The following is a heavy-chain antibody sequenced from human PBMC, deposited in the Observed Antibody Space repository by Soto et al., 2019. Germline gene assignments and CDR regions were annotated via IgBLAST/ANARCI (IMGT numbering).Heavy chain of an antibody. CDR3: ARTPTN. CDR2: VYYIGST. Sequence: QVQLQESGPGLVKPSQTLSLTCTVSGGSISRGGYYWSWIRQHPGKGLEWIGYVYYIGSTYYIPSLKSRVTLSLDTSKNQFSLKLSSVTSADTAVYYCARTPTNWGQGTLVTVSS. D-gene: IGHD5-12*01. J-gene: IGHJ4*02. V-gene: IGHV4-31*03. CDR1: GGSISRGGYY.